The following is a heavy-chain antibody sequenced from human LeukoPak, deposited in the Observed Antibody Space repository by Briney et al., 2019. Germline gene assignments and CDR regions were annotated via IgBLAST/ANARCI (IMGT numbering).Heavy chain of an antibody. CDR1: GGSFSGYY. CDR3: ARGYITMVRGAISTYYYYYMDV. CDR2: INHSGST. Sequence: SETLSLTCAVYGGSFSGYYWSWIRQPPGKELEWIGEINHSGSTNYNPSLKSRVTISVDTSKNQFSLKLSSVTAADTAVYYCARGYITMVRGAISTYYYYYMDVWGKGTTVTVS. D-gene: IGHD3-10*01. J-gene: IGHJ6*03. V-gene: IGHV4-34*01.